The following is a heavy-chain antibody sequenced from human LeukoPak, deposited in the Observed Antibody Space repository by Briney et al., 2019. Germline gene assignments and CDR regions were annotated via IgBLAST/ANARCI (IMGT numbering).Heavy chain of an antibody. CDR1: GFTFSSYG. CDR3: AKDLGELIPFDI. J-gene: IGHJ3*02. V-gene: IGHV3-30*02. Sequence: QPGGSLRLSCAASGFTFSSYGMHWVRQAPGKGLERVAFIRYDGSNKYYADSVKGRFTISRDNSKNTLYLQMNSLRAEDTAVYYCAKDLGELIPFDIWGQGTMVTVSS. D-gene: IGHD3-10*01. CDR2: IRYDGSNK.